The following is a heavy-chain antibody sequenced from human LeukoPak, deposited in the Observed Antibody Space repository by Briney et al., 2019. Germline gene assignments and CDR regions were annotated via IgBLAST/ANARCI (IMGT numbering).Heavy chain of an antibody. CDR1: GGSISSSNYY. CDR3: ASFNYYGSVGSFDI. CDR2: IYYSGST. D-gene: IGHD3-10*01. J-gene: IGHJ3*02. Sequence: SETLSLTCSASGGSISSSNYYWGWIRQPPGKGLEWIGSIYYSGSTYYNPSLKSRVTISVDTSKNQFSLKLSSVTAADTAVYYCASFNYYGSVGSFDIWGQGTMVTVSS. V-gene: IGHV4-39*07.